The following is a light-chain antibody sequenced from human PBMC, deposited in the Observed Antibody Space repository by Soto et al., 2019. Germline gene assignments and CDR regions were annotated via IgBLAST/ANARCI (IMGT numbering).Light chain of an antibody. CDR1: KLGNKN. Sequence: SYELTQPPSVSVSPGQTAIITCSGDKLGNKNACWYQQKAGQSPVLVIYEHTKRPSGIPDRFSASSSGNTATLTISGAQAIDEADYYCQAWDSSTVIFGGGTKVTVL. CDR2: EHT. V-gene: IGLV3-1*01. CDR3: QAWDSSTVI. J-gene: IGLJ2*01.